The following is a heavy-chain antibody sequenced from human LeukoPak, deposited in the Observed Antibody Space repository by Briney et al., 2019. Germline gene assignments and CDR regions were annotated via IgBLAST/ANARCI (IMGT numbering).Heavy chain of an antibody. CDR3: ARRFYSSSWYYYYGMDV. CDR2: INHSGST. CDR1: GGSFSGYY. D-gene: IGHD6-13*01. Sequence: SETLSLTCAVYGGSFSGYYWSWIRQPPGKGLEWIGEINHSGSTNYNPSLKSRVTISVDTSKNQFSLKLSSVTAADTAVYYCARRFYSSSWYYYYGMDVWGKGTTVTVSS. V-gene: IGHV4-34*01. J-gene: IGHJ6*04.